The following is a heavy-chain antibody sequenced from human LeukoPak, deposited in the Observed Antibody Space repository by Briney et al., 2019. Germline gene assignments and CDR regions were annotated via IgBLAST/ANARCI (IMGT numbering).Heavy chain of an antibody. CDR2: INPNSGGT. CDR1: GGTFSDYI. Sequence: ASVKVSCKASGGTFSDYIVSWVRQAPGQGLEWMGWINPNSGGTNYAQKFQGRVTMTRDTSISTAYMELSRLRSDDTAVYYCAPSGGSSSNLFDYWGQGTLVTVSS. J-gene: IGHJ4*02. V-gene: IGHV1-2*02. D-gene: IGHD2-15*01. CDR3: APSGGSSSNLFDY.